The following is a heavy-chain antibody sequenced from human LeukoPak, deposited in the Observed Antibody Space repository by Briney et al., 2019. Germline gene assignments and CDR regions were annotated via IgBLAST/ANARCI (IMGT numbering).Heavy chain of an antibody. V-gene: IGHV4-61*08. D-gene: IGHD3-10*01. CDR2: IYDSGST. Sequence: RTSETLSLTCTVSGASVRSGDYYWSWIRQPPGKGLEWIGYIYDSGSTNYNPSLKSRVTISLDTSKNQFSLKLSSVTAADTAVYYCARGMNYYGSGGGLGNDYWGQGTLVTVSS. J-gene: IGHJ4*02. CDR3: ARGMNYYGSGGGLGNDY. CDR1: GASVRSGDYY.